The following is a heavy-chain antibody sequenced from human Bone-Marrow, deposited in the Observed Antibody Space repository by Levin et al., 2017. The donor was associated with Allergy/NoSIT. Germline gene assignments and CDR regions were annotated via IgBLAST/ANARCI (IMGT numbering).Heavy chain of an antibody. J-gene: IGHJ4*02. CDR2: IEQDGSEK. CDR3: ASRIRYCVRTSSSCYLGHIDH. CDR1: GFAFSTYW. Sequence: GGSLRLSCAASGFAFSTYWMSWVRQAPGKGLQWVANIEQDGSEKYYVDSVKGRFTISRDNAKNSLYLQMNRLTAEDTAVYYCASRIRYCVRTSSSCYLGHIDHWGQGTLVTVSS. V-gene: IGHV3-7*01. D-gene: IGHD2-2*01.